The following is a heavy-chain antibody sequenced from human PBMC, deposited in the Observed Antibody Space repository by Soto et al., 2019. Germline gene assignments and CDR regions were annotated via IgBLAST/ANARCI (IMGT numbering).Heavy chain of an antibody. V-gene: IGHV1-69*02. CDR2: IIPILGIA. CDR3: ARGLDDSSGYYSQDAHYYYYYCMDV. CDR1: GGTFSSYT. J-gene: IGHJ6*02. D-gene: IGHD3-22*01. Sequence: ASVKVSCKASGGTFSSYTISWVRQAPGQGLEWMGRIIPILGIANYAQKFQGRVTITADKSTSTAYMELSSPRSEDTAVYYCARGLDDSSGYYSQDAHYYYYYCMDVWG.